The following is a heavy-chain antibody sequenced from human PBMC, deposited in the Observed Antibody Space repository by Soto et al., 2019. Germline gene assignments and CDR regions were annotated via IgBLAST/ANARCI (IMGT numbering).Heavy chain of an antibody. Sequence: SETLSLTCAVSGGSISSSNWWSWVRQPPGKGLEWIGEIYHSGSTNYNPSLKSRVTISVDKSKNQFSLKLSSVTAADTAVYYCARDRVAVAGTGGYYYYYGMDVWGQGTTVTVSS. J-gene: IGHJ6*02. CDR2: IYHSGST. CDR3: ARDRVAVAGTGGYYYYYGMDV. CDR1: GGSISSSNW. D-gene: IGHD6-19*01. V-gene: IGHV4-4*02.